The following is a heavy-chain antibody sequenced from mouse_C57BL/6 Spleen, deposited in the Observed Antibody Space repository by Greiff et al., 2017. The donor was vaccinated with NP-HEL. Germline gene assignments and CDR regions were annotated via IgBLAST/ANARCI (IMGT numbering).Heavy chain of an antibody. CDR1: GFNIKDYY. CDR2: IDPEDGDT. CDR3: TPDSSGPDGFAY. Sequence: EVKLLESGAELVRPGASVKLSCTASGFNIKDYYMHWVKQRPEQGLEWIGRIDPEDGDTEYAPKFQGKATMTADTSSNTAYLQLSSLTSEDTAVYYCTPDSSGPDGFAYWGQGTLVTVSA. V-gene: IGHV14-1*01. J-gene: IGHJ3*01. D-gene: IGHD3-2*02.